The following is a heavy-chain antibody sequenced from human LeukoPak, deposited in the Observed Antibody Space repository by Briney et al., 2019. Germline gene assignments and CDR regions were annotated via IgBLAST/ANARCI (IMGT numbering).Heavy chain of an antibody. Sequence: HPGRSLRLSCAAFGFTFSSYGMHWVRQAPGKGLEWVAVISYDGSNKYYADSVKGRFTISRDNSKNTLYLQMNSLRAEDTAVYYCAKDFTMILKHPTPADYWGQGTLVTVSS. D-gene: IGHD3-22*01. CDR1: GFTFSSYG. J-gene: IGHJ4*02. V-gene: IGHV3-30*18. CDR2: ISYDGSNK. CDR3: AKDFTMILKHPTPADY.